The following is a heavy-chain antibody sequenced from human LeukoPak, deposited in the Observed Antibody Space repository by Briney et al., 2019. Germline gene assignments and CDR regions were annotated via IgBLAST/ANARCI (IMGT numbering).Heavy chain of an antibody. V-gene: IGHV4-4*07. CDR1: GGSISNYY. D-gene: IGHD3-10*01. J-gene: IGHJ6*02. CDR2: MHSSGST. CDR3: ARDAPVFYYGSGSRFGMDV. Sequence: SETLSLTCTVSGGSISNYYWNWIRQPAGKGLEWIGRMHSSGSTNYNPSLKSRATISVDKSKNQFSLKLTSVTAADTAVYYCARDAPVFYYGSGSRFGMDVWGQGTTVTVSS.